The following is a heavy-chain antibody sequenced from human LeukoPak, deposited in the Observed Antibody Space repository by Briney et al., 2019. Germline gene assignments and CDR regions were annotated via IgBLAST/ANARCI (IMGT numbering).Heavy chain of an antibody. CDR3: ARDKGFGELYYFDY. J-gene: IGHJ4*02. V-gene: IGHV1-18*01. D-gene: IGHD3-10*01. Sequence: ASVKVSCKASGGTFSSYAISWVRQAPGQGLEWMGWISAYNGNTNYAQKLQGRVTMTTDTSTSTAYMELRSLRSDDTAVYYCARDKGFGELYYFDYWGQGTLVTVSS. CDR2: ISAYNGNT. CDR1: GGTFSSYA.